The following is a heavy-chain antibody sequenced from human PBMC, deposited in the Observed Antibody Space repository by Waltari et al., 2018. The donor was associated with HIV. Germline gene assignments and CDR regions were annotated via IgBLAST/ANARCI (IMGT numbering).Heavy chain of an antibody. V-gene: IGHV3-30*18. J-gene: IGHJ4*02. CDR1: GFTFSSYG. CDR2: ISYDGSNK. Sequence: QVQLVESGGGVVQPGRSLRLSCAASGFTFSSYGMHWVRQAPGKGLEWVAVISYDGSNKYYADSVKGRFTISRDNSKNTLYLQMNSLRAEDTAVYYCAKGSAPGNFDYWGQGTLVTVS. D-gene: IGHD6-13*01. CDR3: AKGSAPGNFDY.